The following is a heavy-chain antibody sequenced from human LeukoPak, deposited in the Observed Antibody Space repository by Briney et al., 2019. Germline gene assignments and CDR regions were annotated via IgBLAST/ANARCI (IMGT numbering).Heavy chain of an antibody. CDR2: IYYSGST. CDR3: ARDKGEYYDSSGYLDY. J-gene: IGHJ4*02. V-gene: IGHV4-59*02. D-gene: IGHD3-22*01. CDR1: GGSVSSYY. Sequence: PSETLSLTCTVSGGSVSSYYWSWIRQPPGKGLEWIGYIYYSGSTNYNPSLKSRVTISVDTSKNQFSLKLSSVTAADTAVYYCARDKGEYYDSSGYLDYWGQGALVTVSS.